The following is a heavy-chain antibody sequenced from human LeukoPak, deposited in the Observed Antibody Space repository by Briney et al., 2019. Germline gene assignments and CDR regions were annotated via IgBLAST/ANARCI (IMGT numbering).Heavy chain of an antibody. CDR1: GGTFSSYA. CDR2: IIPIIGTA. V-gene: IGHV1-69*05. CDR3: ARDVVARYGVWFDP. J-gene: IGHJ5*02. D-gene: IGHD2-15*01. Sequence: SVKVSCKASGGTFSSYAISWVRQAPGQGLEWMGRIIPIIGTANYAQKFQGRVTITTDESTSTAYMELSSLRSEDTAVYYCARDVVARYGVWFDPWGQGTLVTVSS.